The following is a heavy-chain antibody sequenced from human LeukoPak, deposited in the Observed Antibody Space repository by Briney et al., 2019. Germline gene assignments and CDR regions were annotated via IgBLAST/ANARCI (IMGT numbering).Heavy chain of an antibody. CDR3: ARQLDVGVWALDR. CDR2: IFYTVKI. CDR1: GDSITTEHYW. D-gene: IGHD3-16*01. V-gene: IGHV4-39*01. Sequence: PSETLSITCDVSGDSITTEHYWWGWLRQPPGKGLEWIASIFYTVKIHDNPSLRNRISMSVDTSKDQFSLRLSAVTAADTAVYYCARQLDVGVWALDRWGQGTLVTVSS. J-gene: IGHJ4*02.